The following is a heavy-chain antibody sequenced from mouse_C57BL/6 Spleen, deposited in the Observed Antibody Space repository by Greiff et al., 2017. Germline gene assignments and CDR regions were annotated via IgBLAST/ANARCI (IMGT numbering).Heavy chain of an antibody. CDR2: ISSGSSTI. CDR3: ARDGSSYSYYFDY. J-gene: IGHJ2*01. D-gene: IGHD1-1*01. V-gene: IGHV5-17*01. CDR1: GFTFSDYG. Sequence: EVKLMESGGGLVKPGGSLKLSCAASGFTFSDYGMHLVRQAPEKGLEWVAYISSGSSTIYYADTVKGRFTISRDNAKNTLFLQMTSLRSEDTAMYYCARDGSSYSYYFDYWGQGTTRTVSS.